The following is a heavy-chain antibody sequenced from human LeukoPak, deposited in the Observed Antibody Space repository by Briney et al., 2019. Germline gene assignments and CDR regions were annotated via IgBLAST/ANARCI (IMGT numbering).Heavy chain of an antibody. CDR2: ISAYNGNT. D-gene: IGHD2-2*01. V-gene: IGHV1-18*01. CDR1: GYTFTSYG. CDR3: ARVKMVVPAAIFDY. J-gene: IGHJ4*02. Sequence: GASVTVSCTASGYTFTSYGISWVRQAPGQGLEWMGWISAYNGNTNYAQKLQGRVTMTTDTSTSTAYMELRSLRSDDTAVYYCARVKMVVPAAIFDYWGQGTLVTVSS.